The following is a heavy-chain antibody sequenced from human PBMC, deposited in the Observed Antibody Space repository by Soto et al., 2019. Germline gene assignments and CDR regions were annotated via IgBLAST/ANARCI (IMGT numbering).Heavy chain of an antibody. J-gene: IGHJ6*02. Sequence: QVQVVQSGAEVKKPGSAVTVSFQTSGGTFNTYGISWVRQAPGQGFEWMGGTCPTFGITDYSQNFQDRGTITAEESKTTSYMELKNLRAGDTGVYYCSTGTLGTTMWGGGAPEYIYNMNVWGHGTAVTVSS. D-gene: IGHD3-16*01. CDR2: TCPTFGIT. CDR1: GGTFNTYG. CDR3: STGTLGTTMWGGGAPEYIYNMNV. V-gene: IGHV1-69*01.